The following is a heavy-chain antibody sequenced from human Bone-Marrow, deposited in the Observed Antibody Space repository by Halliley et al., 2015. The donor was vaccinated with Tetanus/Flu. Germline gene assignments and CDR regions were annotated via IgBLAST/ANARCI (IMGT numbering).Heavy chain of an antibody. J-gene: IGHJ4*02. D-gene: IGHD1-26*01. CDR2: IYPGDSDT. V-gene: IGHV5-51*03. CDR3: LLGSFLSPRGHANN. CDR1: GYSFTTHW. Sequence: MQLVQSGAEVKKPGESLKISCKGSGYSFTTHWIAWVRQMPGKGLEWLGIIYPGDSDTRYSPPFQGHVTISADTSINTAYLQWSSLKASDTAIYYCLLGSFLSPRGHANNWGQGTLVTVSS.